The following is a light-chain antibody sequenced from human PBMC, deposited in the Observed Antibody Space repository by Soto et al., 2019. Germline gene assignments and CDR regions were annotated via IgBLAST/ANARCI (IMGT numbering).Light chain of an antibody. V-gene: IGLV2-14*03. CDR3: CAYSTSGTHV. CDR1: SSDVGSYDY. CDR2: DVN. Sequence: QSALTQPASVSGSPGQSITFSCTGTSSDVGSYDYVSWHQQHPGKAPKLIIYDVNNRPSGVPSRFSGSKSGNTASLIISGLQTEDEADYYCCAYSTSGTHVLGTGTKLTVL. J-gene: IGLJ1*01.